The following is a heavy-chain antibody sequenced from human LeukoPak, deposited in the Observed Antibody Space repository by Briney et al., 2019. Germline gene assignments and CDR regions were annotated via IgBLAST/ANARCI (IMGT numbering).Heavy chain of an antibody. Sequence: GGSLRLSCAASGFTFSSYAMSWVRQAPGKGLEWVSAISGSGGSTYYADSVKGRFTISRDNSKNTLYLQMNSLRAEDTAVYYCARAQWLATAGYWGQGTLVTVSS. CDR2: ISGSGGST. D-gene: IGHD6-19*01. V-gene: IGHV3-23*01. CDR1: GFTFSSYA. CDR3: ARAQWLATAGY. J-gene: IGHJ4*02.